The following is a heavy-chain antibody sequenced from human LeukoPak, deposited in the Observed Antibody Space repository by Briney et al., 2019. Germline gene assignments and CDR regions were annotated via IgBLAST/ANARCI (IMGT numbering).Heavy chain of an antibody. CDR1: GFTFTSSA. Sequence: ASVKVSCKASGFTFTSSAMQWVRQARGQRLEWIGWIVVGSGNTNYAQKFQERVTITRDMSTSTAYMELSSLRSEDTAVYYRAAPTDYFSGMDVWGQGTTVTVSS. CDR3: AAPTDYFSGMDV. V-gene: IGHV1-58*02. CDR2: IVVGSGNT. J-gene: IGHJ6*02.